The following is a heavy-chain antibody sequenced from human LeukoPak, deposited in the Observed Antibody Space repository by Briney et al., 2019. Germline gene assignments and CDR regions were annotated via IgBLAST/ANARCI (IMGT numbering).Heavy chain of an antibody. CDR2: ISAYNGNT. Sequence: ASVKVSCKAAGYRFTSYGISWVRQAPGQGLEWMGWISAYNGNTNYAQKLQGRVTMTTDTSTSTAYMELRSLRSDDTAVYYCARSMRGWNWFDPWGQGTLVTVSS. J-gene: IGHJ5*02. V-gene: IGHV1-18*01. CDR1: GYRFTSYG. CDR3: ARSMRGWNWFDP.